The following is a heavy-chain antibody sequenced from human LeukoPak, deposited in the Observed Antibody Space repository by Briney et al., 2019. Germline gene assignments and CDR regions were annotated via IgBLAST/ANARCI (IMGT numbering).Heavy chain of an antibody. CDR2: IYYSGST. J-gene: IGHJ3*02. Sequence: SSETLSLTCTVSGGSISSYYWSWIRQPPGKGLEWIGYIYYSGSTNYNPSLKSRVTISVDTSKNQFSLKLSSVTAAGTAVYYCARENDILTGYYFAFDIWGQGTMVTVSS. D-gene: IGHD3-9*01. CDR3: ARENDILTGYYFAFDI. CDR1: GGSISSYY. V-gene: IGHV4-59*01.